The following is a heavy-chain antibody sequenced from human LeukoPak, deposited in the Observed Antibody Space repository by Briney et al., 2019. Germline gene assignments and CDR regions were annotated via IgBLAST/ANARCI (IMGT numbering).Heavy chain of an antibody. CDR3: AKRDYGSALRD. D-gene: IGHD3-10*01. Sequence: PGGFLRLSCAASGFTFSSYAMSWVRQAPGKGLEWVSGIGGSGVSTYYADSVKGRFTISRDNSKNTLYLQMNSLRSEDTALYYCAKRDYGSALRDWGQGTLVTVSS. V-gene: IGHV3-23*01. CDR1: GFTFSSYA. CDR2: IGGSGVST. J-gene: IGHJ4*02.